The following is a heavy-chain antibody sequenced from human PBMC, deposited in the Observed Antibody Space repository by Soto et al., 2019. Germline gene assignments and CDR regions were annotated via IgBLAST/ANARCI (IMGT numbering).Heavy chain of an antibody. CDR1: GVIFSSYA. J-gene: IGHJ5*01. Sequence: SVKVSCKASGVIFSSYAVSWVRQVPGQGLEWMGGIIPIFATPKYGQKFQDRVTISVDESTSTAYMELISLTSDDTAVYYCARARYGDFVTWFDSWGQGTPVTVSS. CDR2: IIPIFATP. CDR3: ARARYGDFVTWFDS. V-gene: IGHV1-69*13. D-gene: IGHD4-17*01.